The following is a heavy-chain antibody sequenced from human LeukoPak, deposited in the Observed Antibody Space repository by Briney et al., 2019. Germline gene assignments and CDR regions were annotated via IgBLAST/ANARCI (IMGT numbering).Heavy chain of an antibody. CDR2: ISSSSSTI. CDR3: ARLRWDIVVVPAAVFDY. D-gene: IGHD2-2*01. Sequence: GGSLLLSCAASGFTFSSYSMNWVRQAPGKGLEWVSYISSSSSTIYYADSVKGRFTISRDNAKNSLYLQVNSLRAEDTAVYYCARLRWDIVVVPAAVFDYWGQGTLVTVSS. J-gene: IGHJ4*02. V-gene: IGHV3-48*01. CDR1: GFTFSSYS.